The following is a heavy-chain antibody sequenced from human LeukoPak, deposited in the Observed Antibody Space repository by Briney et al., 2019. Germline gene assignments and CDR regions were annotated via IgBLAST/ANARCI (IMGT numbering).Heavy chain of an antibody. J-gene: IGHJ4*02. CDR2: INPNSGGT. D-gene: IGHD5-12*01. CDR3: ARDRYSGYDLGLEFDY. V-gene: IGHV1-2*02. CDR1: GYTFTGYY. Sequence: ASVKVSCKASGYTFTGYYIHWVRQAPGQGLEWMGWINPNSGGTNYAQKFQGRVTMTRDTSISTAYMELSRLRSDDTAVYYCARDRYSGYDLGLEFDYWGQGTLVTVSS.